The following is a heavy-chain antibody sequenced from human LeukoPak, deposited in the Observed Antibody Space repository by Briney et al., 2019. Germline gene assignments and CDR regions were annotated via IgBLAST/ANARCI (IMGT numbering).Heavy chain of an antibody. CDR3: ARAWVWGSYRKDAFDI. Sequence: SETLSLTCTVSGGSISSYYWSWIRQPPGKGLEWIGYIYYSGSTNYNPSLKSRVTISVDTSKNQFSLKLSSVTAADTAVYYCARAWVWGSYRKDAFDIWGQGTMVTVSS. J-gene: IGHJ3*02. D-gene: IGHD3-16*02. CDR1: GGSISSYY. V-gene: IGHV4-59*01. CDR2: IYYSGST.